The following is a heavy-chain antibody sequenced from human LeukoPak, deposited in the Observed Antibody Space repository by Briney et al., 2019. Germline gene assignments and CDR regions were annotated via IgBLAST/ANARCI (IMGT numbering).Heavy chain of an antibody. Sequence: GGSPRLSCAAPGFTFSGTWMSWGRQAPGKGLERVATIKQDGSEKYYVDSVKGRFTISRDNAKNSLYQQMNSLRAEDTAVYYCAREGWWGYGGSPHHYFDYWGQGTLDTVSS. D-gene: IGHD4-23*01. V-gene: IGHV3-7*01. J-gene: IGHJ4*02. CDR2: IKQDGSEK. CDR1: GFTFSGTW. CDR3: AREGWWGYGGSPHHYFDY.